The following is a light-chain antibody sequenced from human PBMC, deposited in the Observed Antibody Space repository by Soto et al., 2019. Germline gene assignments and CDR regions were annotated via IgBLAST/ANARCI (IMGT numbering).Light chain of an antibody. CDR2: LAS. J-gene: IGKJ4*01. CDR1: QSLLHSDGYNY. CDR3: MQALQTPRT. V-gene: IGKV2-28*01. Sequence: EIVMTQSPLSLPVTPGEPASISCRSSQSLLHSDGYNYLAWYLQKPGHSPQLLIDLASSRASGVPDRFSGSGSGTDFTLKISRVEAEDVGVYYCMQALQTPRTFGGGTKVDSK.